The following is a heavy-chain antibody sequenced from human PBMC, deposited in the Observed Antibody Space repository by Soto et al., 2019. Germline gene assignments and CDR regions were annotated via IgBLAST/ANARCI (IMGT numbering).Heavy chain of an antibody. CDR3: AKDPIGSGSWRTYNWFDP. CDR2: ISGSGGST. CDR1: GFTFSSYA. Sequence: GGSLRLSCAASGFTFSSYAMSWVRQAPGKGLEWVSAISGSGGSTYYADSVKGRFTISRANSKNTLYLQMNSLRAEDTAVYYCAKDPIGSGSWRTYNWFDPWGQGTLVTVSS. J-gene: IGHJ5*02. V-gene: IGHV3-23*01. D-gene: IGHD3-10*01.